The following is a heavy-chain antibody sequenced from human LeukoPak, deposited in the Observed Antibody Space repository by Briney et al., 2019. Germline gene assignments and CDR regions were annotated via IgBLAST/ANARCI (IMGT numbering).Heavy chain of an antibody. CDR2: IIPIFGTA. J-gene: IGHJ3*02. D-gene: IGHD2-21*01. CDR1: GGTFSSYA. Sequence: GASVKVSCKASGGTFSSYAISWVRQAPGQGLEWMGGIIPIFGTANYAQKFQGRVTITTDESTSTAYMELRSLRSDDTAVYYCARDGGDDAFDIWGQGTMVTVSS. V-gene: IGHV1-69*05. CDR3: ARDGGDDAFDI.